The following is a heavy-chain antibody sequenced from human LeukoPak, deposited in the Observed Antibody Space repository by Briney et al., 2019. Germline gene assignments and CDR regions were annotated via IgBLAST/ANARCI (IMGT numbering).Heavy chain of an antibody. CDR2: ISDTGGDT. V-gene: IGHV3-23*01. J-gene: IGHJ4*02. Sequence: PGGSLRLSCAASGFSFSSYSMIWVRHAPGKGLEGVSVISDTGGDTFYADSVKGRFTISRDNSKNTLFLQMNSLRAEDTAVYYCAKADRSSSRRPFASWGQGNLVTVSS. CDR3: AKADRSSSRRPFAS. CDR1: GFSFSSYS. D-gene: IGHD6-6*01.